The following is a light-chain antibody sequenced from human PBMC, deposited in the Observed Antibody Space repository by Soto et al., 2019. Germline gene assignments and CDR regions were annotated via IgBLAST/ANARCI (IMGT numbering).Light chain of an antibody. V-gene: IGKV1-39*01. CDR2: AAS. Sequence: IQMTQSPSSLSASIGDRVTISCRTSQTVSTYLNWYQHKPGGGPTLLIYAASSLQSGVPSRFSGSGSGTDFTLTIGSLQPEDFATYYCQQTSSSPWTFGQGTKVDIK. CDR1: QTVSTY. CDR3: QQTSSSPWT. J-gene: IGKJ1*01.